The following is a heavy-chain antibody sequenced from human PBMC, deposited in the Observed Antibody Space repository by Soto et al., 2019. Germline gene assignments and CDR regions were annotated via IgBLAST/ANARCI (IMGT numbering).Heavy chain of an antibody. D-gene: IGHD3-10*01. Sequence: EVQLSGSGGGLVQPGGSLRLSCAASGFTFSSYAMSWVRQAPGKGLEWVSAISGSSTSTYYADSVKGRFTISRDNSKNTLYLHMNSLRADDTAVYDWAKDPSAGFAMDNCFDYWGQGTLVTVSS. V-gene: IGHV3-23*01. CDR1: GFTFSSYA. CDR2: ISGSSTST. CDR3: AKDPSAGFAMDNCFDY. J-gene: IGHJ4*02.